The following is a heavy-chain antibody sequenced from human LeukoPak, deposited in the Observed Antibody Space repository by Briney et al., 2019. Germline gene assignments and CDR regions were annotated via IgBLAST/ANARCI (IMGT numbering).Heavy chain of an antibody. CDR3: ARDPVVYCSSTSCYGTFDYYYGMDV. J-gene: IGHJ6*02. Sequence: GRSLRLSCAASGFTFSSYGMHWVRQAPGKGLEWVAVIWYDGSNKYYADSVKGRFTISRDNSKNTLYLQMNSLRAEDTAVYYCARDPVVYCSSTSCYGTFDYYYGMDVWGQGTTVTVSS. D-gene: IGHD2-2*01. V-gene: IGHV3-33*01. CDR1: GFTFSSYG. CDR2: IWYDGSNK.